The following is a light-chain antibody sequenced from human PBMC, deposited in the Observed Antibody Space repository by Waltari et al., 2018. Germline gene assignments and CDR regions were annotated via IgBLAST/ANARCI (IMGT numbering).Light chain of an antibody. Sequence: EIVLTQSPSTLSVSPGERAILSCRASQTNSYNLAWYQQMPGQPPRLLSYGASARAAAIPVRFSGSGSGTEFTLTISGLQSEDFAVYYCQHYHQWPPYTFGQGTKVE. CDR2: GAS. J-gene: IGKJ2*01. CDR1: QTNSYN. V-gene: IGKV3-15*01. CDR3: QHYHQWPPYT.